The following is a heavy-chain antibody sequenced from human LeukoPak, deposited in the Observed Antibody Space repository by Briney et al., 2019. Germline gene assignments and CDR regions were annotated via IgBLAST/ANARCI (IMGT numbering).Heavy chain of an antibody. CDR2: ISGSGANT. V-gene: IGHV3-23*01. D-gene: IGHD2-15*01. J-gene: IGHJ5*01. Sequence: GGSLRLSCAAPGLTFSSCAMTWVRQAPGKGLEWVAGISGSGANTHYADSVRGRFTISRESSKNTLYLEMNSLRAEDTAVYYCAKGPVVAATPCWIDSWGQGTLVTVSS. CDR1: GLTFSSCA. CDR3: AKGPVVAATPCWIDS.